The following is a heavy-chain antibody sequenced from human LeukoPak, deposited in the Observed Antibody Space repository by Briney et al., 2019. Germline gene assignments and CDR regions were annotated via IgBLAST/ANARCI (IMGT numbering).Heavy chain of an antibody. V-gene: IGHV3-23*01. D-gene: IGHD3-3*01. CDR3: AKPRGYDFWSGYYAGHDANFDY. J-gene: IGHJ4*02. Sequence: YYADSVNGRFTISRDNSKNTLYLQMNSLRAEDTAVYYCAKPRGYDFWSGYYAGHDANFDYWGQGTLVTVSS.